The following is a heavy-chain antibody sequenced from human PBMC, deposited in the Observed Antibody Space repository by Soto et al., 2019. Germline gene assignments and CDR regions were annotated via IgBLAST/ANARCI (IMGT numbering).Heavy chain of an antibody. CDR1: AYTFTSYD. V-gene: IGHV1-8*01. CDR2: MNPNSGNT. D-gene: IGHD3-10*01. CDR3: AISYYYGSGSYFGYYYGMDV. Sequence: ASVKVSCKASAYTFTSYDINWVRQATGQGLEWMGWMNPNSGNTGYAQKFQGRVTMTRNTSISTAYMELSSLRSEDTAVYYCAISYYYGSGSYFGYYYGMDVWGQGTTVTVSS. J-gene: IGHJ6*02.